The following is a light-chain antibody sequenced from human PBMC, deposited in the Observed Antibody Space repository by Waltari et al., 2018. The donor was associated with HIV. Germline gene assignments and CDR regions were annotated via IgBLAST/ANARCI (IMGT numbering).Light chain of an antibody. Sequence: QSVLTQAPSASGTPGQRVTISYSGSNSNIGTNYVYWYQQLPGTAPKLLIYKDNQRPSGAPDRFSGSKSDTSASLAISGLRSEDEADYFCAAWDDSLSGRVFGGGTKLTVL. CDR1: NSNIGTNY. V-gene: IGLV1-47*01. CDR3: AAWDDSLSGRV. J-gene: IGLJ3*02. CDR2: KDN.